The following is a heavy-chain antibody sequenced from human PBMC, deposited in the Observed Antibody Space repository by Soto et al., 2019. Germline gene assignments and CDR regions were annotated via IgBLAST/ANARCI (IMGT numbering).Heavy chain of an antibody. J-gene: IGHJ6*02. D-gene: IGHD3-22*01. Sequence: EVQLLESGGALVQPGGSLRPSCAASGFSFSNYAMSWVRQAPGKGLEWVSSIRDSGENTFYADSVRGRFTISRDNSKNTLFLQINSLRAEDTAVYYCAKHYYRPGMDVWGQGTTVTVSS. CDR3: AKHYYRPGMDV. V-gene: IGHV3-23*01. CDR2: IRDSGENT. CDR1: GFSFSNYA.